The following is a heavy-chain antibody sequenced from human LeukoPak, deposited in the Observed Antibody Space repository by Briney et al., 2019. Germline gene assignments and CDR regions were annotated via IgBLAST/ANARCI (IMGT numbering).Heavy chain of an antibody. D-gene: IGHD2-15*01. V-gene: IGHV3-53*01. J-gene: IGHJ4*02. CDR2: IYSGGNT. CDR1: GFTVSNTY. CDR3: ARAYCSGGSCYFDY. Sequence: GGSLRLSCAASGFTVSNTYMSWVRQAPGNGLEWVSLIYSGGNTYYADSVKGRFSISRDNSKNTLYLQMNSLRAEDTAVYYCARAYCSGGSCYFDYWAREPWSPSPQ.